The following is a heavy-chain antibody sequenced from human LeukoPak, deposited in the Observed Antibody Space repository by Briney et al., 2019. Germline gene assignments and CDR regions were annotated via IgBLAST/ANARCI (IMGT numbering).Heavy chain of an antibody. Sequence: PSETLSLTCAVYGGSFSGYYWSWIRQPPGKGLEWIGEINHSGSTNYNPSLKSRVTISVDTSKNQFSLKLSSVTAADTAVYYCARGRNVLYFDYWGQGTLVTVSS. D-gene: IGHD1-14*01. V-gene: IGHV4-34*01. CDR3: ARGRNVLYFDY. CDR1: GGSFSGYY. CDR2: INHSGST. J-gene: IGHJ4*02.